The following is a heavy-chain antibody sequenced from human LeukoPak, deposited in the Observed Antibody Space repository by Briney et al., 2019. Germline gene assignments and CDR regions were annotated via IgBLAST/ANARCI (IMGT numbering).Heavy chain of an antibody. V-gene: IGHV4-59*08. D-gene: IGHD3-22*01. CDR3: ARHADYDTSVGAFDI. CDR2: IYYSGST. Sequence: SETLSLTCTVSGGSISSYYWSWIRQPPGKGLEWIGYIYYSGSTNYNPSLKSRVTISVDTSKNQFSLKLSSVTAAGTAVYYCARHADYDTSVGAFDIWGQGTMVTVSS. CDR1: GGSISSYY. J-gene: IGHJ3*02.